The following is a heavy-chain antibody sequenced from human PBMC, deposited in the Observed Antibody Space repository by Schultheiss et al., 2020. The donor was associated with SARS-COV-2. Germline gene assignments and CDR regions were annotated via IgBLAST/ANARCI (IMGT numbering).Heavy chain of an antibody. CDR2: IYYSGST. D-gene: IGHD3-22*01. CDR3: ARLPYYYDSSGYYLAAAFDI. J-gene: IGHJ3*02. CDR1: GGSISSGGYY. V-gene: IGHV4-39*01. Sequence: GSLRLSCTVSGGSISSGGYYWSWIRQPPGKGLEWIGSIYYSGSTYYNPSLKSRVTISVDTSKNQFSLKLSSVTAADTAVYYCARLPYYYDSSGYYLAAAFDIWGQGTMVTVSS.